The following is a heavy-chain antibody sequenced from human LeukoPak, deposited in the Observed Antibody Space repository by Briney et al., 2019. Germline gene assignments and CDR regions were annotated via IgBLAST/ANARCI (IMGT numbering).Heavy chain of an antibody. Sequence: PSETLSLTCTVSGGSISSSTYYWAWIRQSPGKWLEWIGSITYSGSTYYNPSLESRVTISVDTSKNQFSLRLISVTAVDTAVYYCARQGVGATDCWGQGTLVTVSS. J-gene: IGHJ4*02. CDR1: GGSISSSTYY. D-gene: IGHD1-26*01. V-gene: IGHV4-39*01. CDR2: ITYSGST. CDR3: ARQGVGATDC.